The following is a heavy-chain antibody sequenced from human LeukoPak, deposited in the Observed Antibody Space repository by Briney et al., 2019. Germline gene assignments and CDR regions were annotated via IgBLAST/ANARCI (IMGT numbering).Heavy chain of an antibody. J-gene: IGHJ6*02. CDR1: GFTFSDYY. V-gene: IGHV3-11*01. D-gene: IGHD6-6*01. Sequence: GGSLRLSCAASGFTFSDYYMSWIRQAPGKGLEWVSYISSSDSTIYYADSVKGRFTISRDNAKNSLYLQMNGLRAEDTAVYYCAREARYYYGMDVWGQGTTVTVSS. CDR3: AREARYYYGMDV. CDR2: ISSSDSTI.